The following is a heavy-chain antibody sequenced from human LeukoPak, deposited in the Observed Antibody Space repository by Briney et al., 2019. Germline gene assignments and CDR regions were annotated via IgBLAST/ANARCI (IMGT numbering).Heavy chain of an antibody. CDR3: ARGRDNSADYSVVY. CDR2: INRSGTI. J-gene: IGHJ4*02. D-gene: IGHD4-17*01. V-gene: IGHV4-34*01. Sequence: PGGSLRLSCAASGFTFSNYAMSWIRQPPGQGLEWIGEINRSGTINYNPSLNSRVTISVDTSKNQFSLNLSSVTAADTAVYYCARGRDNSADYSVVYWGQGTLVTVSS. CDR1: GFTFSNYA.